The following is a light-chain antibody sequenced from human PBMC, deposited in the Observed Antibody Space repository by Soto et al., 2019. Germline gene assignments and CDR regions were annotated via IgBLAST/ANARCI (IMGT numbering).Light chain of an antibody. CDR1: QDIGTL. V-gene: IGKV1-33*01. CDR3: LQYSNLPYT. Sequence: DIQLTQSPSSLSASIGDRVTFTCQASQDIGTLLNWFHQKPGEAPKLLVYDASNLETGVPSRFSGSGSGTHFTFTITSLQAEDVATYFCLQYSNLPYTFGRGTKLEIK. CDR2: DAS. J-gene: IGKJ2*01.